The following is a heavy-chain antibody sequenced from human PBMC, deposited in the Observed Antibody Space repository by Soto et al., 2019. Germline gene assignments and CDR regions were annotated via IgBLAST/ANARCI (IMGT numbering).Heavy chain of an antibody. D-gene: IGHD3-10*01. CDR2: IYYSGIT. Sequence: SGTLSLTCTVPGGSISLNYWSWIRQPPGKGLEWIGYIYYSGITNYNPSIKSRVTISVDTSKNQSSLKLSSVTAADTAVYYCARHAMVRGVRPRSWFDPWGQGTLVTVSS. V-gene: IGHV4-59*01. CDR1: GGSISLNY. CDR3: ARHAMVRGVRPRSWFDP. J-gene: IGHJ5*02.